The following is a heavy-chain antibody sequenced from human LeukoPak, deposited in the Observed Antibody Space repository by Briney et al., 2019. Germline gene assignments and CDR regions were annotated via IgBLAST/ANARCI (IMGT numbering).Heavy chain of an antibody. Sequence: GESLKISCKGSGYSFTSYWVGWVRQMPGKGLKWMGIIYPGDSDTRYSPSFQGQVTISADKSLSTAYLQWSSLKASDTAMYYCARGSGSYHTAYMNWGQGSPVTVSS. CDR2: IYPGDSDT. CDR3: ARGSGSYHTAYMN. D-gene: IGHD1-26*01. V-gene: IGHV5-51*01. CDR1: GYSFTSYW. J-gene: IGHJ4*02.